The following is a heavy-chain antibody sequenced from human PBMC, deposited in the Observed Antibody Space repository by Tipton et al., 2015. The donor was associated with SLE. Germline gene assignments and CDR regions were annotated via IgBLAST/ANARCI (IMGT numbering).Heavy chain of an antibody. J-gene: IGHJ4*02. Sequence: TLSLTCTVSGASVSSDSYYWSWIRQPAGEGLEWIGRIYNSGNTNYNPSLKSRVTISVDTSKNQFSLTLSSVTAADTAVYYCTRDAGGDTAFVYYFDDWGQGTLVTVSA. CDR3: TRDAGGDTAFVYYFDD. CDR1: GASVSSDSYY. D-gene: IGHD2-21*02. V-gene: IGHV4-61*02. CDR2: IYNSGNT.